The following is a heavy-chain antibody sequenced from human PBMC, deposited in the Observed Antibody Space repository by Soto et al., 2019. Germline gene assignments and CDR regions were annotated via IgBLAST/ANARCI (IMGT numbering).Heavy chain of an antibody. Sequence: SETLSFTCAVSGGSISSGGYSWSWIRQQPGKGLEWIGYIYHSGSTYYNPSLKSRVTISVDTSKNQFSLKLSSVTAADTAVYYCARGRGYGYGIDFWGQGALVTVSS. D-gene: IGHD5-18*01. J-gene: IGHJ4*02. CDR2: IYHSGST. CDR3: ARGRGYGYGIDF. CDR1: GGSISSGGYS. V-gene: IGHV4-30-2*05.